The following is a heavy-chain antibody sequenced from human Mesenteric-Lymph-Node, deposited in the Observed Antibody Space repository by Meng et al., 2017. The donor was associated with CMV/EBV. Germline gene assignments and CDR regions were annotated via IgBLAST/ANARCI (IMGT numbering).Heavy chain of an antibody. D-gene: IGHD2-15*01. CDR2: INHSGVP. V-gene: IGHV4-34*01. CDR3: ARGSDIPVNNY. J-gene: IGHJ4*02. CDR1: GGSFSGYY. Sequence: QAQLQQSGAGLLKPSETLSLTCAVYGGSFSGYYWSWIRQPPGKGLEWRGEINHSGVPNYTPSLKSRVTISLDRSKNQFSLKLSSVTAEDTAVYYCARGSDIPVNNYWGQGTLVTVSS.